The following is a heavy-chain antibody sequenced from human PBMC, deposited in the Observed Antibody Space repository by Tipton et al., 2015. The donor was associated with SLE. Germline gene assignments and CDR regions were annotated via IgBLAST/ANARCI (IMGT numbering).Heavy chain of an antibody. CDR1: GGSFSGYY. CDR3: ARYSSGWYLRAFDI. D-gene: IGHD6-19*01. CDR2: INHSGST. J-gene: IGHJ3*02. V-gene: IGHV4-34*01. Sequence: TLSLTCAVYGGSFSGYYWSWIRQPPGKGLEWIGEINHSGSTNYSPSLKSRVNISVDTSKNQFSLKLSSVTAADTAVYYCARYSSGWYLRAFDIWGQGTMVTVSS.